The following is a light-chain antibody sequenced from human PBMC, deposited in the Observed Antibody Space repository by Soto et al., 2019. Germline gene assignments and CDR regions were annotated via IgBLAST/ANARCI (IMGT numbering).Light chain of an antibody. J-gene: IGLJ2*01. CDR3: QSFDSSLRGAV. CDR1: SSNIGAEYD. V-gene: IGLV1-40*01. Sequence: QAVVTQPPSVSGAPGQRVTMSCTGSSSNIGAEYDVHWYQRLPGSAPKLLIYGNNNRPSGVPDRFSGSRSDSSASLAITGLQAEDEADYFCQSFDSSLRGAVFGGGTKVTVL. CDR2: GNN.